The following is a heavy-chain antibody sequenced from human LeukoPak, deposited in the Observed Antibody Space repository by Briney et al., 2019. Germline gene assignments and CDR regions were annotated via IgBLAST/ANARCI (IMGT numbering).Heavy chain of an antibody. CDR2: ISYDGSNK. CDR3: ARDRTSGWYEGSFDY. CDR1: GFTCSSYG. Sequence: GRSLRLSCAASGFTCSSYGMHWVRQAPGKGLEWVTVISYDGSNKYYADSVKGRFTISRDNSKNTLYLQMNSLRAEDTAVYYCARDRTSGWYEGSFDYWGQGTLVTVSS. D-gene: IGHD6-19*01. V-gene: IGHV3-30*03. J-gene: IGHJ4*02.